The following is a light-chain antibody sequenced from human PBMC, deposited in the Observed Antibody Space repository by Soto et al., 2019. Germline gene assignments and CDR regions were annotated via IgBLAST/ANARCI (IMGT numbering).Light chain of an antibody. J-gene: IGKJ1*01. CDR1: QTISTW. CDR3: QQNYSTPLT. CDR2: DAS. V-gene: IGKV1-5*01. Sequence: EIQMTQSPSTLSASAGDRAIITCRASQTISTWLAWYQHKTGKAPTLLIHDASSLESGVPFRFSGSGSGTDFTLTISSLQPEDFATYYCQQNYSTPLTFGQGTKVDIK.